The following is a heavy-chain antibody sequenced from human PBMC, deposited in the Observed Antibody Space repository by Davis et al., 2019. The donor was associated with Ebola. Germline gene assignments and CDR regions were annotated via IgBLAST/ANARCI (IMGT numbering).Heavy chain of an antibody. Sequence: SETLSLTCNLSGDSISNYYWTCIRQSPGKGLEWIGHISYRGNTNYNPSFQSRLTISLDASKTHLSLRLRSATAADTAVYYCAREVMIPVSRYFFYLFDVWGQGTTVAVS. D-gene: IGHD2-21*01. CDR3: AREVMIPVSRYFFYLFDV. V-gene: IGHV4-59*12. J-gene: IGHJ6*02. CDR2: ISYRGNT. CDR1: GDSISNYY.